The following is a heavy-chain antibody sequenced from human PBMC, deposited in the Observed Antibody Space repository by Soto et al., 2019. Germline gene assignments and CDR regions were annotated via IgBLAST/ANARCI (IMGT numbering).Heavy chain of an antibody. CDR3: ARDGYYDSSGYYY. J-gene: IGHJ4*02. CDR1: GGSIISGDYY. Sequence: SETLSLTCTVSGGSIISGDYYWSWIRKPPGKGLEWIGYIYNSGSTYYNPSLKSRVTISVDTSKNQFSLKLSSVTAADTAVYYCARDGYYDSSGYYYWGQGTHVTVSS. CDR2: IYNSGST. V-gene: IGHV4-30-4*01. D-gene: IGHD3-22*01.